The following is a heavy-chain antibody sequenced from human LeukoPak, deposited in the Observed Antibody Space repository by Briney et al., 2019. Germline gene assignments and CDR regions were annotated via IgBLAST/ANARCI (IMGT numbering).Heavy chain of an antibody. CDR1: GGSISSSSYY. CDR3: ARHVGVAAAGYFDL. D-gene: IGHD6-13*01. CDR2: IYYSGST. Sequence: SETLSLTCTVSGGSISSSSYYWGWIRQPPGKGLEWIGYIYYSGSTNYNPSLKSRVTISVDTSKNQFSLKLSSVTAADTAVYYCARHVGVAAAGYFDLWGRGTLVTVSS. J-gene: IGHJ2*01. V-gene: IGHV4-61*05.